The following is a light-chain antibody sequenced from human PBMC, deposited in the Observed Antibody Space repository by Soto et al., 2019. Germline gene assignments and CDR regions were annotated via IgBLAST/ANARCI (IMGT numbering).Light chain of an antibody. J-gene: IGKJ2*01. CDR1: QSLLHSNGYNY. CDR3: MQALQTQGT. V-gene: IGKV2-28*01. CDR2: LGS. Sequence: IVMTQSPLSLPVTPGEPASISCRSSQSLLHSNGYNYLDWYLQKPGQSPQLLIYLGSNRASGVPDRFSGSGSGTDFTLKISRVEAEDVGVYYCMQALQTQGTFGQGTKLEIK.